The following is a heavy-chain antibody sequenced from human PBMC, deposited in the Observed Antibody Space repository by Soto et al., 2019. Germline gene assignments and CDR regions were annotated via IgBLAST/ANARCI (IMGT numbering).Heavy chain of an antibody. V-gene: IGHV3-33*01. CDR3: ARGRVHFDH. CDR1: GFTFSTYG. Sequence: QVQLVESGGGVVQPGRSLRLSCAASGFTFSTYGMHWVRQAPGKGLEWVAVIWYAGSNKYYADSVKGRFTISRDNSKNTLYRQMISLRAEETAVYYSARGRVHFDHWGRGTLVTVSS. CDR2: IWYAGSNK. D-gene: IGHD2-15*01. J-gene: IGHJ4*02.